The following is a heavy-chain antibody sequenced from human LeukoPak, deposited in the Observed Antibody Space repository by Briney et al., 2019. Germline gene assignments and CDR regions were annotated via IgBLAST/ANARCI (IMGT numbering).Heavy chain of an antibody. CDR3: ARDPRRAITGTTYYYGMDV. CDR1: GSTFSSYA. V-gene: IGHV3-30-3*01. D-gene: IGHD1-7*01. J-gene: IGHJ6*02. CDR2: ISYDGSNK. Sequence: GGSLRLSCAASGSTFSSYAMHWVRQAPGKGLEWVAVISYDGSNKYYADSVKGRFTISRDNSKNTLYLQMNSLRAEDTAVYYCARDPRRAITGTTYYYGMDVWGQGTTVTVSS.